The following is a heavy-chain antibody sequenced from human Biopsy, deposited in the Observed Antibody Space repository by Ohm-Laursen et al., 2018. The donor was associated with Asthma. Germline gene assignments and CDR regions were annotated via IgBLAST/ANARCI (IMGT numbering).Heavy chain of an antibody. J-gene: IGHJ3*02. CDR2: ISKDASTQ. D-gene: IGHD1-1*01. CDR3: VKDGTDDAFDI. CDR1: GFSFSNFA. V-gene: IGHV3-30*06. Sequence: SLRLSCSASGFSFSNFAIHWVRQAPGKGLEWVGVISKDASTQDYADSVKGRFTMARDNSKNTLDLQMNSLREEDTAVYYCVKDGTDDAFDIWGQGTVVSVSS.